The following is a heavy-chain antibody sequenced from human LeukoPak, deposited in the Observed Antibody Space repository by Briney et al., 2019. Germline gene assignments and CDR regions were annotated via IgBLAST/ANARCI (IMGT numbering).Heavy chain of an antibody. CDR3: ARGSYYYDSSGFDWYFDL. D-gene: IGHD3-22*01. CDR2: IYPGDSDT. CDR1: GYSFTTYW. V-gene: IGHV5-51*01. J-gene: IGHJ2*01. Sequence: GEPLKISCKGSGYSFTTYWIGWVRQLPGKGLEWMGIIYPGDSDTRYSPSFQGQVTISADKSISTAYLQWSSLKASDTAMYYCARGSYYYDSSGFDWYFDLWGRGTLVTVSS.